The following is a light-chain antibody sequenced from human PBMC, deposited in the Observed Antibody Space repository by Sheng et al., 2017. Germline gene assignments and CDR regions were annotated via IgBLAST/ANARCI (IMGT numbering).Light chain of an antibody. CDR2: NTN. CDR1: SDSVSSGHY. V-gene: IGLV8-61*01. J-gene: IGLJ3*02. Sequence: QTVVTQEPSFSVSPGGTVTLTCGLNSDSVSSGHYTTWYQHSPGLTPRALIYNTNTLAPGVPDRFSGSILGSQAALTITGVQAADESDYYCVLYVGRVGRGVWVFGGGTETFRP. CDR3: VLYVGRVGRGVWV.